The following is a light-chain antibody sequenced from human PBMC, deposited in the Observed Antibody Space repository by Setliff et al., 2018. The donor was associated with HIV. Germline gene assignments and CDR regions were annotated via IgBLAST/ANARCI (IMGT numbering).Light chain of an antibody. Sequence: QSVLTQPASVSGSPGQSITIPCTGTSSDLGGYNYVSWYQQHPGKAPKLMISDVSNRPSGVSNRFSGSKSGNTASLTISGLQAEDEADYYCSSYTSRTPLYVFGTGTKVT. CDR1: SSDLGGYNY. J-gene: IGLJ1*01. CDR2: DVS. CDR3: SSYTSRTPLYV. V-gene: IGLV2-14*03.